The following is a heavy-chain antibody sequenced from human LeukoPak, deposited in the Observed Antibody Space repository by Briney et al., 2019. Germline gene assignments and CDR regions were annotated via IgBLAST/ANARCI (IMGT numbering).Heavy chain of an antibody. CDR2: IYYSGST. Sequence: SQTLSLTCTVSGGSISSGGYYWSWIRQHPGKGLEWVGYIYYSGSTYYNPSLKSRVTISVDTSKNQFSLKLSSVTAADTAVYYCARGPLRGYSGYANWGQGTLVTVSS. J-gene: IGHJ4*02. D-gene: IGHD5-12*01. CDR3: ARGPLRGYSGYAN. V-gene: IGHV4-31*03. CDR1: GGSISSGGYY.